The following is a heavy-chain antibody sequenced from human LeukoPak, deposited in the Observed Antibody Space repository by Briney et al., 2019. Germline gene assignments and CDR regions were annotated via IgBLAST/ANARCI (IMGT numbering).Heavy chain of an antibody. CDR2: IYSGGST. CDR1: GFTVNSNY. J-gene: IGHJ3*02. Sequence: PGGSPRLSCAASGFTVNSNYLSWVRRAPGKGLEWVSVIYSGGSTYYADSVKGRFTISRDNSRNTLYLQMNSLRAEDTAVYHCARGRRGSSWYFAFDIWGQGTMVTVSS. CDR3: ARGRRGSSWYFAFDI. V-gene: IGHV3-66*02. D-gene: IGHD6-13*01.